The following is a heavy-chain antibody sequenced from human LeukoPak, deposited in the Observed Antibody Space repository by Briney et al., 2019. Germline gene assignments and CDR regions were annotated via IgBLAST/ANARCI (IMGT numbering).Heavy chain of an antibody. Sequence: ASVKVSCKASGYPFNDYYIHWARQAPGQGLEWMGWINPNRGGTSYAQKFQGRVTMTRDTSITTAYMELSSLRSDDTAMYYCARDTCDGVTCYNWFDPWGQGTLVTVSS. CDR2: INPNRGGT. CDR1: GYPFNDYY. D-gene: IGHD4-17*01. V-gene: IGHV1-2*02. CDR3: ARDTCDGVTCYNWFDP. J-gene: IGHJ5*02.